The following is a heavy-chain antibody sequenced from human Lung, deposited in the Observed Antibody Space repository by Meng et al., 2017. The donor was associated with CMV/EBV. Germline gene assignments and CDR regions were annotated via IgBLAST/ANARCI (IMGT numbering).Heavy chain of an antibody. V-gene: IGHV3-30-3*01. J-gene: IGHJ4*02. Sequence: SCAASGLTFRSHAIHWVRQAPGKGLEWVAFISYDGSNKYYPDSVKGRFTISRDNSKYTLYLQMNSLRPEDTAIYYCARGGMGHEYHFDYWGQGTLVTVSS. CDR3: ARGGMGHEYHFDY. CDR2: ISYDGSNK. CDR1: GLTFRSHA. D-gene: IGHD2-2*01.